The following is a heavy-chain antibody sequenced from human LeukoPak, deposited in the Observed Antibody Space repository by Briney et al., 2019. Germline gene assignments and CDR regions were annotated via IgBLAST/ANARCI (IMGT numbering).Heavy chain of an antibody. J-gene: IGHJ5*02. CDR3: ARGDDRFDP. CDR2: ISSSSSTI. CDR1: GFTFSSYS. V-gene: IGHV3-48*04. Sequence: GGSLRLSCAASGFTFSSYSMYWVRQAPGKGLEWVSYISSSSSTIYYADSVKGRFTISRDNAKNSLYLQMNSLRAEDTAVYYCARGDDRFDPWGQGTLVTVSS.